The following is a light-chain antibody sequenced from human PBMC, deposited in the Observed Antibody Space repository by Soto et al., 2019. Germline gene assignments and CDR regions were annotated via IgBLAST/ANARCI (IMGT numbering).Light chain of an antibody. Sequence: QSVLTQPASVSGSPGQSITISCTGTSSDVGIYKYVSWYQQHPGKAPKLMIYDVTNRPSGVSNRFSGSKSGNTASPTISGLQAEDEADYYCSSYTSSSTLFGGGTKVTVL. J-gene: IGLJ2*01. V-gene: IGLV2-14*03. CDR1: SSDVGIYKY. CDR2: DVT. CDR3: SSYTSSSTL.